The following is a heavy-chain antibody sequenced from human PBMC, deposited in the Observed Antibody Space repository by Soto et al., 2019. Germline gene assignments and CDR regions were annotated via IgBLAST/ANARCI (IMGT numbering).Heavy chain of an antibody. V-gene: IGHV1-69*13. D-gene: IGHD4-17*01. CDR1: GGTFGIYA. J-gene: IGHJ6*02. Sequence: SVKVSCKASGGTFGIYAITWVRQAPGQGLEWMGGIIPFSGIANYTQKFQGRVTITADDSTSTAYMDLSSLRSEDTAVYYCARPTVTTDYYYYYGMDVWG. CDR2: IIPFSGIA. CDR3: ARPTVTTDYYYYYGMDV.